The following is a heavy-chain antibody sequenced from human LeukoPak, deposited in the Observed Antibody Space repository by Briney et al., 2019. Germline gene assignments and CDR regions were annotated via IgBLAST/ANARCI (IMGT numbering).Heavy chain of an antibody. J-gene: IGHJ3*02. CDR1: GGSISSGGYY. V-gene: IGHV4-39*07. D-gene: IGHD5/OR15-5a*01. Sequence: ASETLFLTCTVSGGSISSGGYYWGWIRQPPGKGLEWIGSIYYSGRTYYNPSLKSRVTISADTFRNQFSLNVSSVTASDTAVYYCANTLAALVYPIGAFDIWGRGTMVTISS. CDR3: ANTLAALVYPIGAFDI. CDR2: IYYSGRT.